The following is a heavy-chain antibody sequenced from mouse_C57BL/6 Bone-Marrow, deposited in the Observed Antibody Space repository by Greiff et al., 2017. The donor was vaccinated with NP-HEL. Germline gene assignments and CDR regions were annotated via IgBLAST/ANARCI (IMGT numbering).Heavy chain of an antibody. Sequence: VQLQQSGPELVKPGASVKISCKASGYTFTDYYMNWVKQSHGKSLEWIGDINPNNGGTSYNQKFKGKATLTVDKSSSTAYMELRSLTSEDSAVYYCARVYYDGSSYGFAYWGQGTLVTVAA. CDR2: INPNNGGT. CDR3: ARVYYDGSSYGFAY. CDR1: GYTFTDYY. J-gene: IGHJ3*01. V-gene: IGHV1-26*01. D-gene: IGHD1-1*01.